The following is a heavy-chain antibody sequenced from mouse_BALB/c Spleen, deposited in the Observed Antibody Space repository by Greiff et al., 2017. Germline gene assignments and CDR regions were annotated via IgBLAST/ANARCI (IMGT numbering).Heavy chain of an antibody. V-gene: IGHV2-9*02. CDR1: GFSLTSYG. Sequence: VQLQESGPGLVAPSQSLSITCTVSGFSLTSYGVHWVRQPPGKGLEWLGVIWAGGSTNYNSALMSRLSISKDNSKSQVFLKMNSLQTDDTAMYYCARGGKTHYFDYWGQGTTLTVSS. CDR3: ARGGKTHYFDY. CDR2: IWAGGST. J-gene: IGHJ2*01.